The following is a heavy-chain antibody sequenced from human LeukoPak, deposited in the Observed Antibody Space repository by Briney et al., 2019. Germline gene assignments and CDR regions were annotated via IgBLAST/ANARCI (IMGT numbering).Heavy chain of an antibody. CDR1: GFTFSSYA. Sequence: GGSLRLSCAASGFTFSSYAMSWVRQAPGKGLEWVSAIRGSGGSTYYADSVKGRFTISRDNSKNTLYLQMNSLRAEDTAVYYCVPSWDIVATNVLDYWGQGTMVTVSS. V-gene: IGHV3-23*01. CDR2: IRGSGGST. D-gene: IGHD5-12*01. J-gene: IGHJ4*02. CDR3: VPSWDIVATNVLDY.